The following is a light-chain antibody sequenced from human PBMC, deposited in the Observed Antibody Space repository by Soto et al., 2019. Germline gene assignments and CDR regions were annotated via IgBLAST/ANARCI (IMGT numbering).Light chain of an antibody. V-gene: IGKV3-15*01. Sequence: DIVMTQSPATLSVSPGERATLSCRASQNVYSNLAWYQQKPGQAPRLLIYGASTRATGIPARFSGSGSGTEFTLTINSLQSEDFAIYYCQNFDSAPQTFGQGTKVEIK. CDR2: GAS. CDR3: QNFDSAPQT. J-gene: IGKJ1*01. CDR1: QNVYSN.